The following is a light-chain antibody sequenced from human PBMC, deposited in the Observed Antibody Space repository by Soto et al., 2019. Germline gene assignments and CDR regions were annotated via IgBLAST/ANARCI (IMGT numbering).Light chain of an antibody. CDR2: ADN. Sequence: QSVLTQSPSVSGAPGQRVTISCTGTNSNIGADYGVQWYQQFPGTAPKLLIYADNIRPSGVPDRFSGSKSGNTASLTISGLQAEDEADYYCCSYVDTDTWVFGGGTKVTVL. CDR1: NSNIGADYG. J-gene: IGLJ3*02. CDR3: CSYVDTDTWV. V-gene: IGLV1-40*01.